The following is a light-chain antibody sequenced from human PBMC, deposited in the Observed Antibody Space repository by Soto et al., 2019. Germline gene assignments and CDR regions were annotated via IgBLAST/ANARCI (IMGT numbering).Light chain of an antibody. CDR2: GHN. CDR1: YSNIGAGYE. CDR3: QSYDSSLSGSGV. Sequence: QSVLTQPPSVSGAPGQRVTISCTGSYSNIGAGYEVHWYQQIPGTAPKLLISGHNNRPSGVPDRFFCSKSGTSASLTIIGLQAEDEADYYCQSYDSSLSGSGVFGGGTKLTVL. V-gene: IGLV1-40*01. J-gene: IGLJ3*02.